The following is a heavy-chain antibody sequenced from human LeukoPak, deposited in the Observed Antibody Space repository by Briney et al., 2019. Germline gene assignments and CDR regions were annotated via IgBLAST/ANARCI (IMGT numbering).Heavy chain of an antibody. V-gene: IGHV3-33*01. CDR2: IWYDGSNK. Sequence: QPGRSLRLSCAASGFTFSSYGMHWVRQAPGKGLEGVAVIWYDGSNKYYADSVKGRFTISRDNSKNTLYLQMNSLRAEVTAVYYCARALGSSSWYERYYYGMDVWGQGTTVTVSS. CDR1: GFTFSSYG. J-gene: IGHJ6*02. CDR3: ARALGSSSWYERYYYGMDV. D-gene: IGHD6-13*01.